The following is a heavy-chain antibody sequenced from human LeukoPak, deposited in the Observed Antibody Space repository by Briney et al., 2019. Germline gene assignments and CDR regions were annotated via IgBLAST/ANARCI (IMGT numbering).Heavy chain of an antibody. CDR3: AKLVGATMTSDY. CDR1: GFTFSTYV. D-gene: IGHD2-15*01. J-gene: IGHJ4*02. CDR2: ISRTGDTT. Sequence: GGSLTLSCAASGFTFSTYVMTWVRQAPGKGLEWVSSISRTGDTTYYADSVKGRFTISGDNSKNTLYLQMNSLRGDDTAIYYCAKLVGATMTSDYWGQGILVTVSS. V-gene: IGHV3-23*01.